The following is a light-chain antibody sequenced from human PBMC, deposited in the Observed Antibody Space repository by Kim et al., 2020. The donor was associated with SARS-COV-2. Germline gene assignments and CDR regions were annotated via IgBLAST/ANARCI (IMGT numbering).Light chain of an antibody. Sequence: GKTVTIACPRGSGTIDDNSVQCSQQRPGGVPPAVISEDDQRPSGVSDRFSGSIDNSSNSASLTISGLKTEDEADYYCQSYNRSNVVFGGGTKLTVL. J-gene: IGLJ2*01. CDR1: SGTIDDNS. CDR3: QSYNRSNVV. CDR2: EDD. V-gene: IGLV6-57*03.